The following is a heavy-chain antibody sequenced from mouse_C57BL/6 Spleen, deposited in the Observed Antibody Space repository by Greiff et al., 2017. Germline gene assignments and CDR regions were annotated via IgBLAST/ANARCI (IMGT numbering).Heavy chain of an antibody. J-gene: IGHJ2*01. Sequence: EVKLLESGPGLVKPSQSLSLTCSVTGYSITSGYYWNWIRQFPGNKLEWMGYISYDGSNNYNPSLKNRISITRDTSKNQFFLKLNSVTTEDTATYYCARGGYSNFLYFDYWGQGTTLTVSS. CDR1: GYSITSGYY. V-gene: IGHV3-6*01. CDR3: ARGGYSNFLYFDY. CDR2: ISYDGSN. D-gene: IGHD2-5*01.